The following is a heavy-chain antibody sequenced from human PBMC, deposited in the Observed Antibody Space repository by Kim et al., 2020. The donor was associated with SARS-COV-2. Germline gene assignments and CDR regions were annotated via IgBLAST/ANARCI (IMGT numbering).Heavy chain of an antibody. D-gene: IGHD1-1*01. CDR3: TRVAGTTRRNY. V-gene: IGHV3-49*02. J-gene: IGHJ4*02. Sequence: TEYATSVKGRFTISRDDSKSIAYRQMNSLKTEDTAVYYCTRVAGTTRRNYWGQGTLVTVSS. CDR2: T.